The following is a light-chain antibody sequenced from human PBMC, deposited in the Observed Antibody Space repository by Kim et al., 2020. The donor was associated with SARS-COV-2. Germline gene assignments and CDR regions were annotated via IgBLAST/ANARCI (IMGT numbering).Light chain of an antibody. CDR3: QSFDSNIQV. V-gene: IGLV6-57*01. CDR1: SGSIASTN. Sequence: GNTVTISRTRSSGSIASTNVQWYQQRPGTSPTAVIFENNQRPSGVPDRFSGSIDGSSNSASLTISGLKTEDEADYYCQSFDSNIQVFGGGTQLTVL. J-gene: IGLJ3*02. CDR2: ENN.